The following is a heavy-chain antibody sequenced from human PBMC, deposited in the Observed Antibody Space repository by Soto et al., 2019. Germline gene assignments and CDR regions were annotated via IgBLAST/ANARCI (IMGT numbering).Heavy chain of an antibody. V-gene: IGHV1-69*02. CDR3: ARGGYCSGRSCGLTDY. CDR2: IIPSLGIA. J-gene: IGHJ4*02. D-gene: IGHD2-15*01. CDR1: GGTFSSYT. Sequence: QVQLVQSGAEVKKPGSSVKVSCKASGGTFSSYTISWVRQAPGQGREWMGRIIPSLGIANYAQKFQGRVTITADKSTSTAYMELSSLRSEDTAVYYCARGGYCSGRSCGLTDYWGQGTLVTVSS.